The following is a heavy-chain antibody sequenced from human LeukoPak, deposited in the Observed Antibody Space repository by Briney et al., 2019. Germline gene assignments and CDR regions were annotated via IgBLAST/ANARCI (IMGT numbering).Heavy chain of an antibody. CDR3: ARDGASSSWYEVPVFDY. CDR2: IYTSGST. V-gene: IGHV4-4*07. CDR1: GGSISSYY. Sequence: SETLSLTCTVSGGSISSYYWSWIRQPAGKGLEWIGRIYTSGSTNYNPSLKSRVTMSVDASKNQFSLKLSSVTAADTAVYYCARDGASSSWYEVPVFDYWGQGTLVTVSS. D-gene: IGHD6-13*01. J-gene: IGHJ4*02.